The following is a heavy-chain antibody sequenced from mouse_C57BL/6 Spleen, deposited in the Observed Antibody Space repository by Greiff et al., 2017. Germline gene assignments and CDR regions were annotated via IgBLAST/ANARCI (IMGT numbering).Heavy chain of an antibody. CDR2: ISSGGSYT. Sequence: EVQRVESGGDLVKPGGSLKLSCAASGFTFSSYGMSWVRQTPDKRLEWVATISSGGSYTYYPDSVKGRFTISRDNAKNTLYLQMSSLKSEDTAMYYCARDGYYPDYAMDYWGQGTSVTVSS. CDR3: ARDGYYPDYAMDY. V-gene: IGHV5-6*01. J-gene: IGHJ4*01. CDR1: GFTFSSYG. D-gene: IGHD2-3*01.